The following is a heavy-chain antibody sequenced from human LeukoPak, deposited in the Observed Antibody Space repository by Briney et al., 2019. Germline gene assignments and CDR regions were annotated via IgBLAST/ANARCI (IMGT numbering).Heavy chain of an antibody. Sequence: PSETLSLTCTVSGGSISSYYWSWIRQPPGKGLEWIGYIYYSGSTNYNPSLKSRVTISVDTSKNQFSLKLSSVTAADTAVYYCARAHQYDFWSGHGLEGFDYWGQGTLVTVSS. CDR3: ARAHQYDFWSGHGLEGFDY. CDR2: IYYSGST. CDR1: GGSISSYY. J-gene: IGHJ4*02. D-gene: IGHD3-3*01. V-gene: IGHV4-59*01.